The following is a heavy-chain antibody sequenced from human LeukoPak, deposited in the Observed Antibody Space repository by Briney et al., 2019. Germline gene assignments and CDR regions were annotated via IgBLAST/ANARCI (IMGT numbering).Heavy chain of an antibody. V-gene: IGHV3-30-3*01. CDR1: GFTFSSYA. Sequence: GRSLRLSCAASGFTFSSYAMHWVRQAPGKGLEWVAVISYDGSNKYYADSVKGRFTISRDNSKNTLYLQMNSLRAEDMAVYYCAREAEQWLVLPVYWGQGTLVTVSS. J-gene: IGHJ4*02. CDR2: ISYDGSNK. CDR3: AREAEQWLVLPVY. D-gene: IGHD6-19*01.